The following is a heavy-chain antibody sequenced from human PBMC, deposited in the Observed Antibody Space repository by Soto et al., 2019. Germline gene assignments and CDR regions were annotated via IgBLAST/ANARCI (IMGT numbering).Heavy chain of an antibody. D-gene: IGHD6-13*01. V-gene: IGHV4-34*01. CDR1: GGSFTGYY. Sequence: PSETLSLTCAVYGGSFTGYYWSWIRQPPGKGLEWIGEINHSGSTNYNPSLKSRVTISVDTSKNQFSLKLSSVTAADTAVHYCARGFPLAAAGTLCYGMYVWGQGTTVTVS. J-gene: IGHJ6*02. CDR2: INHSGST. CDR3: ARGFPLAAAGTLCYGMYV.